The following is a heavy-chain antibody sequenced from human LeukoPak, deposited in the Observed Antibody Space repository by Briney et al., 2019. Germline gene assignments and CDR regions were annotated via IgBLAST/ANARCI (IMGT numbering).Heavy chain of an antibody. V-gene: IGHV4-34*01. CDR2: INHSEST. CDR1: GGSFSGYY. D-gene: IGHD3-10*01. J-gene: IGHJ4*02. CDR3: ARKGSGSYVDVSPHFDS. Sequence: PSETLSLACAVYGGSFSGYYWSWIRQPPGKGLEWIGEINHSESTNYNPSLKSRVTISVDTSKNQLSLKLSSVTAADTAVYYCARKGSGSYVDVSPHFDSWGQGTLVTVSS.